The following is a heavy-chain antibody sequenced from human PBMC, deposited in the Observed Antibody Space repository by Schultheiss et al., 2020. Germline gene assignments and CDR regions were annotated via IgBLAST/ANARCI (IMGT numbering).Heavy chain of an antibody. CDR2: ISGSGGST. CDR1: GFTVSSNY. V-gene: IGHV3-23*01. J-gene: IGHJ2*01. Sequence: GGSLRLSCAASGFTVSSNYMSWVRQAPGKGLEWVSAISGSGGSTYYADSVKGRFTISRDNSKNTLYLQMNSLRAEDTAVYYCAREGSDDYYFDLWGRGTLVTVSS. D-gene: IGHD4-11*01. CDR3: AREGSDDYYFDL.